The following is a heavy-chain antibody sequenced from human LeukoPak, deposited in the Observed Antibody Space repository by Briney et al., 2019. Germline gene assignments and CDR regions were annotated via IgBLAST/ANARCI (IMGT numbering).Heavy chain of an antibody. CDR2: ITTGRGET. CDR3: ARGGQQWRGGNYFDS. Sequence: ASVKVSCKASGYTFSNYGISWVRQAPGQSLEWMGWITTGRGETRYSQDFQRRITLTRDKSANTVYMDLSDLTSEDTAVYYCARGGQQWRGGNYFDSWGQGTLVAVSS. D-gene: IGHD6-19*01. CDR1: GYTFSNYG. V-gene: IGHV1-3*03. J-gene: IGHJ4*02.